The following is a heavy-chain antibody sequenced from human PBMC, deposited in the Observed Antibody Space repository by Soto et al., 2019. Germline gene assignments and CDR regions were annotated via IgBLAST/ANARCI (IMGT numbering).Heavy chain of an antibody. CDR2: ISYDGSTK. V-gene: IGHV3-30*18. J-gene: IGHJ6*02. D-gene: IGHD1-1*01. Sequence: GGSLRLSCAASGFTFSSYGMHWVRQAPGKGLEWVAVISYDGSTKYYADSVKGRFTISRDNPKDTLYLHMNSLRAEDTAVYYCAKEGAAAADDLLDYYGMDVWDQVTTVTVS. CDR3: AKEGAAAADDLLDYYGMDV. CDR1: GFTFSSYG.